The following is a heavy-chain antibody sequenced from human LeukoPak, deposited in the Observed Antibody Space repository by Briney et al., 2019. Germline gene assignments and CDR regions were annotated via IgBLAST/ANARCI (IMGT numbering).Heavy chain of an antibody. CDR1: GYTFTGYY. CDR2: LNPSGGST. Sequence: ASVKVSCKASGYTFTGYYMHWVRQAPGQGLEWMGILNPSGGSTNYAQKFQGRVTMTRNTSTNTVYMELSSLRSEDTAVYYCARGPSITMVRGGQWYYYMDVWGKGTTVTISS. D-gene: IGHD3-10*01. J-gene: IGHJ6*03. V-gene: IGHV1-46*01. CDR3: ARGPSITMVRGGQWYYYMDV.